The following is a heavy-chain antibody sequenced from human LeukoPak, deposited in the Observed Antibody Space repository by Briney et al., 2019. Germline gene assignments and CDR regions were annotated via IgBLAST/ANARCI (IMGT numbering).Heavy chain of an antibody. CDR2: IWSDGSNK. CDR1: GLTFSSYD. D-gene: IGHD3-10*01. Sequence: GGSLRLSCAASGLTFSSYDMHWVRQAPGRGLEWVAVIWSDGSNKYYADSVKGRFTISRDNSKNTLYRQLNSLRVEDTAVYYCARHLSRGNWIDPWGQGTLVTVSS. CDR3: ARHLSRGNWIDP. V-gene: IGHV3-33*01. J-gene: IGHJ5*02.